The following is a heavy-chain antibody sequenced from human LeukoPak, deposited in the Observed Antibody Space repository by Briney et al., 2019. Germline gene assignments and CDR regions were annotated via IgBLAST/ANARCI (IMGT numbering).Heavy chain of an antibody. CDR1: GFSFSTYE. V-gene: IGHV3-48*03. D-gene: IGHD3-22*01. Sequence: PGGSLRLSCKASGFSFSTYEFHWVRQAPGKGLEWISYISPDAITTYYADSVKGRFTISRDNSKNTLYLQMNSLRAEDTAVYYCATGRDYYDSSGYYPTPYFDYWGQGTLVTVSS. CDR2: ISPDAITT. J-gene: IGHJ4*02. CDR3: ATGRDYYDSSGYYPTPYFDY.